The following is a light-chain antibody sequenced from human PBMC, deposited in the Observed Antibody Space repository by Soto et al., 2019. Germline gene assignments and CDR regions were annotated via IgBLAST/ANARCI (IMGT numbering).Light chain of an antibody. Sequence: EIVMTQYPATLSVSPGDRATLSCRASQSVSSNLTWYQQKPGQAHRLLSYGASTRATGIPARYSGTGSGTEFTPTISSMQSEDFAVYYCLQCNDWPPLTFGGGTKVEIK. CDR3: LQCNDWPPLT. J-gene: IGKJ4*01. V-gene: IGKV3-15*01. CDR2: GAS. CDR1: QSVSSN.